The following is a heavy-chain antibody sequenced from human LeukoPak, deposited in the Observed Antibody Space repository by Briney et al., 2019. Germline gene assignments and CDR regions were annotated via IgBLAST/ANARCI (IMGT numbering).Heavy chain of an antibody. J-gene: IGHJ6*02. Sequence: GGSLRLSCAASGFTFSDYYMSWIRQAPGKGLEWVSYISSSGSTIYYADSVKGRFTISRDNAKNSLYLQMNSLRAEDTAVYYCARDVYCSSTSCFLMSKNYYYYGMDVWGQGTTVTVSS. CDR3: ARDVYCSSTSCFLMSKNYYYYGMDV. CDR1: GFTFSDYY. V-gene: IGHV3-11*01. D-gene: IGHD2-2*01. CDR2: ISSSGSTI.